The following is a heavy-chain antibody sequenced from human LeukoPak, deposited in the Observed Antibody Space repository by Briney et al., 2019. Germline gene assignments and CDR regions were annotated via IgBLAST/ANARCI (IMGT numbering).Heavy chain of an antibody. J-gene: IGHJ3*02. V-gene: IGHV4-39*01. Sequence: SETLSLTCSVFGGSISSTTYYWVWIRQPPGKGLEWIGSIYYSGSTYYNPSLKSRVTISVDTSKNQFSLKLSSVTAADTAVYYCARRFRAFDIWGQGTMVTVSS. CDR3: ARRFRAFDI. CDR2: IYYSGST. CDR1: GGSISSTTYY.